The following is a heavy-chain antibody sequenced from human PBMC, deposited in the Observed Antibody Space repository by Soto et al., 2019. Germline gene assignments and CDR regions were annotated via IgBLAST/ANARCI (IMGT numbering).Heavy chain of an antibody. CDR3: AKHQPSWATQAAFDY. CDR1: GFTFSIYA. J-gene: IGHJ4*02. V-gene: IGHV3-23*01. D-gene: IGHD2-2*01. CDR2: IRAGGDNT. Sequence: PGGSLRLSCAACGFTFSIYAMSWVRQAPGKGLEWVSSIRAGGDNTYYADSVKGRFTISRDNSKSTLYLQVNSLRAEDTAVYYCAKHQPSWATQAAFDYWGQGTLVTVS.